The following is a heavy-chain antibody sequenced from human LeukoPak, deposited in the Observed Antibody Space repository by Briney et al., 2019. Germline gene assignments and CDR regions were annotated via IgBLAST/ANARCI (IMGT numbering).Heavy chain of an antibody. J-gene: IGHJ4*02. Sequence: SETLSLTCAVYGGSFSGYYWSWIRQPPGKGLEWIGEINHSGSTNYNPSLKSRVTMSVDTSKNQFSLKLTSATAADAAVYYCARDRFISGFDHWGQGTLVTVSS. CDR2: INHSGST. V-gene: IGHV4-34*01. CDR3: ARDRFISGFDH. CDR1: GGSFSGYY. D-gene: IGHD3-10*01.